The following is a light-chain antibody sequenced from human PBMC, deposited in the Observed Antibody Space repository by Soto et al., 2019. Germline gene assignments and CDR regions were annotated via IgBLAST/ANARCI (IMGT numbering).Light chain of an antibody. Sequence: QSALTQPASVSGSPGQSITISCTGTSRDVGGYNLVSWYQQEPGKAPKLMIYEGNKRPSGVSNRFSGYKSGNKASLTISGFQAEDEADYYCCSYAGGGTYVVLGGGTKLTVL. J-gene: IGLJ2*01. CDR1: SRDVGGYNL. CDR2: EGN. V-gene: IGLV2-23*01. CDR3: CSYAGGGTYVV.